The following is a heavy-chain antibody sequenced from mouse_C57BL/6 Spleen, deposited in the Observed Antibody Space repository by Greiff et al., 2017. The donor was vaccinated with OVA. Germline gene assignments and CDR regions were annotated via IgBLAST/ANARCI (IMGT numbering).Heavy chain of an antibody. CDR2: IYPRSGNT. Sequence: QVHVKQSGAELARPGASVKLSCKASGYTFTSYGISWVKQRTGQGLEWIGEIYPRSGNTYYNEKFKGKATLTADKSSSTAYMELRSLTSEDSAVYFCARYGYERENYCDYWGQGTTLTVSS. CDR3: ARYGYERENYCDY. CDR1: GYTFTSYG. D-gene: IGHD2-2*01. V-gene: IGHV1-81*01. J-gene: IGHJ2*01.